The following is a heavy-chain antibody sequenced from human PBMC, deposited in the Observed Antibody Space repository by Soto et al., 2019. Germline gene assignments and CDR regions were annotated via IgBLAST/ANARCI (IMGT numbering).Heavy chain of an antibody. J-gene: IGHJ4*02. CDR2: IDGRDGT. CDR3: AKTVTLGARIRFDY. V-gene: IGHV3-23*01. D-gene: IGHD2-15*01. Sequence: EVQLLESGGGLVQPGGSLRLSCAGSGFTFRAYTMAWVRQAPGKGLEWVSGIDGRDGTYYADSVKGGFNISRDSSRNTLFLQINSLRADDRAVYYCAKTVTLGARIRFDYWGQGALVTVSS. CDR1: GFTFRAYT.